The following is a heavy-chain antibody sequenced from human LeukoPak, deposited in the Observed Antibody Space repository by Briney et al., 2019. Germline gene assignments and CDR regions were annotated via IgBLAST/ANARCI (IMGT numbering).Heavy chain of an antibody. CDR2: IQQDGSEK. CDR3: ERVFWYFDL. J-gene: IGHJ2*01. Sequence: PGGSLRLSCAASAFTFTNYCMSWVRQAPGKGMEWDAYIQQDGSEKYSVDSVKGRFTISRDNAENSLYLQMNSLRAEDTAVYYCERVFWYFDLWGRGNLVTVSS. V-gene: IGHV3-7*04. CDR1: AFTFTNYC.